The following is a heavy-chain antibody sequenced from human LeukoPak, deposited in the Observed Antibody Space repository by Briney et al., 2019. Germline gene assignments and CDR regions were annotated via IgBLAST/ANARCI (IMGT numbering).Heavy chain of an antibody. CDR2: IYTSGST. Sequence: SETLSLTCTVSGGSISSGSCYWSWIRQPAGKGLEWIGRIYTSGSTNYNPSLKSRVTISVDTSKNQFSLKLSSVTAADTAVYYCARSMDVWGKGTTVTVSP. J-gene: IGHJ6*04. CDR3: ARSMDV. CDR1: GGSISSGSCY. V-gene: IGHV4-61*02.